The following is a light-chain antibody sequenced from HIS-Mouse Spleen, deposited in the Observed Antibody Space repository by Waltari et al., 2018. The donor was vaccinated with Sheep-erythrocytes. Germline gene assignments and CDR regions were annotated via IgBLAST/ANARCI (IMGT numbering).Light chain of an antibody. J-gene: IGLJ3*02. CDR3: CSYAGSSTPWV. Sequence: QSALTQPASVSGSPGQSITISCTGTSSDVGSYNLVSWYHQHPGKAPKLIIYEGSKRPSGVSNRFSGSKSGNTASLTISGLQAEDEADYYCCSYAGSSTPWVFGGGTKLTVL. CDR1: SSDVGSYNL. V-gene: IGLV2-23*01. CDR2: EGS.